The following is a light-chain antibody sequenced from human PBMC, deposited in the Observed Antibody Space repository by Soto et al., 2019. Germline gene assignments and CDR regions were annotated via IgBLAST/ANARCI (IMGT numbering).Light chain of an antibody. CDR3: QQSYSIPEA. V-gene: IGKV1-39*01. CDR2: AAS. CDR1: QSISRY. J-gene: IGKJ1*01. Sequence: DIQMTQSPSSLSASVGDRVTITCRASQSISRYLNWYQRKPGKAPKLLIYAASYLQSGVPSRFSGSGSGTDFTLTISTLQPEDFATYYCQQSYSIPEAFGQGTKVELK.